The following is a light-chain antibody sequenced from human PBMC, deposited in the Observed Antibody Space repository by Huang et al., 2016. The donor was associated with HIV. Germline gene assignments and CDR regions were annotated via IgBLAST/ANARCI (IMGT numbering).Light chain of an antibody. CDR3: QQRSNWPLFT. Sequence: EIVLTQSPATLSLSPGERATLSCKASQSVSSALAWYQQNPRQAPRLLIYDTSNRSTGIPARYSGSESATDFALTISSLEPEEYEVYYCQQRSNWPLFTFGPGTKVDIK. J-gene: IGKJ3*01. CDR1: QSVSSA. V-gene: IGKV3-11*01. CDR2: DTS.